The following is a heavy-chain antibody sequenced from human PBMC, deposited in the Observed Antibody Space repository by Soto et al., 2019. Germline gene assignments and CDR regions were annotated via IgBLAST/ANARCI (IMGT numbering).Heavy chain of an antibody. J-gene: IGHJ5*02. Sequence: QVQLVESGGGVVQPGRSLRLSCVASGFTFSRYGMHWVRQAPGKGLEWVAVIWNDGSKQVYDDSVKGRFTISRDNSKKTLYLEMDSLREEDTSVDYCARDDDYEANAIDLWGQGTLVTVSS. CDR3: ARDDDYEANAIDL. CDR2: IWNDGSKQ. D-gene: IGHD4-17*01. CDR1: GFTFSRYG. V-gene: IGHV3-33*01.